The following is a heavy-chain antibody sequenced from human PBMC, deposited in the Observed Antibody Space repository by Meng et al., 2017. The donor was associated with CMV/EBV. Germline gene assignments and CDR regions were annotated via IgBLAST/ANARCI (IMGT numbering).Heavy chain of an antibody. V-gene: IGHV4-30-4*08. CDR1: GGSISSGDYY. J-gene: IGHJ4*02. CDR3: ARVTSRVAGAFDY. Sequence: VPLQESGPGRVKPSQTLSLTCTVSGGSISSGDYYWSWIRQPPGKGLEWIGYIYYSGSTYYNPSLKSRVTISVDTSKNQFSLKLSSVTAADTAVYYCARVTSRVAGAFDYWGQGTLVTVSS. D-gene: IGHD1-14*01. CDR2: IYYSGST.